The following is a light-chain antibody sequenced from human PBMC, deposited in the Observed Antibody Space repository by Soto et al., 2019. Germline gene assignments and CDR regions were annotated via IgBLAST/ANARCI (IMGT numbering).Light chain of an antibody. CDR3: QQSNDWPLS. J-gene: IGKJ4*01. CDR1: QSVNSN. Sequence: EIVMTQSPATLSVSQGERVTLSCRASQSVNSNLAWYQQNPGQAPRLLIYGASTRATGIPARFSGSGSGTEFTLTISSLQSEDFGVYYCQQSNDWPLSFGGGTKVEIK. CDR2: GAS. V-gene: IGKV3-15*01.